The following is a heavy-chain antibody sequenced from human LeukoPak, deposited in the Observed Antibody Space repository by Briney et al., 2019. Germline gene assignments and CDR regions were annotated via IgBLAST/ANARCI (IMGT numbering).Heavy chain of an antibody. D-gene: IGHD3-3*01. J-gene: IGHJ3*02. Sequence: ASVKVSCKASGYTFTNYYINWVRQAPGQGLEWMGWMDPNSDNTSYAQKFQGRVTITRNASTSTSYMELTSLRSEGTAVYYCARGLTIFGAVNDAFDIWGQGTMFTVSS. CDR3: ARGLTIFGAVNDAFDI. V-gene: IGHV1-8*03. CDR1: GYTFTNYY. CDR2: MDPNSDNT.